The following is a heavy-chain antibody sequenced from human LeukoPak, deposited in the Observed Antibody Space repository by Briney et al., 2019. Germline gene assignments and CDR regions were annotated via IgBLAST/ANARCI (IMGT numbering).Heavy chain of an antibody. Sequence: PGGSLRLSCAASGFTFSSYAMSWVRQAPGKGLEWVSAISGSGGSTYYADSVKGRFTISRDNSKNTLYLQMNSLRAEDTAVYYCANRRKRFGEFVSDAFDIWGQGTMVTVSS. J-gene: IGHJ3*02. CDR3: ANRRKRFGEFVSDAFDI. V-gene: IGHV3-23*01. CDR1: GFTFSSYA. D-gene: IGHD3-10*01. CDR2: ISGSGGST.